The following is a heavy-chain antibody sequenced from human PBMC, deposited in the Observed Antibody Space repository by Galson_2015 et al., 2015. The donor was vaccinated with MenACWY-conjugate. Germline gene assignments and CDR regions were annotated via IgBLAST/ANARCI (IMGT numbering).Heavy chain of an antibody. CDR3: ARGDIHYDTSGYFLWGY. CDR1: GYSFTSYW. J-gene: IGHJ4*02. Sequence: QSGAEVKKPGESLQISCKGSGYSFTSYWIGWVRQMSGKGLEWMGIIYPGDSDTRYSPSFQGQVTTSADKSISTAYLQWSSLKASDTAMYYCARGDIHYDTSGYFLWGYWGQGTLVTVSS. V-gene: IGHV5-51*01. D-gene: IGHD3-22*01. CDR2: IYPGDSDT.